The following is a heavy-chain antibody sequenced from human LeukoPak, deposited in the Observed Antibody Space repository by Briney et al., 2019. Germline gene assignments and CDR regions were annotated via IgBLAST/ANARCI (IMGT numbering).Heavy chain of an antibody. J-gene: IGHJ4*02. Sequence: GGSLTLSCAPSRFTFTNYAMSWVRQAPGKGLEWVSTIYFSGGDTYSADSVKGRFTISRDNAKNTLYLQMNSLRAEDTAVYYCARDYGDYGGLGYWGQGTLVTVSS. CDR2: IYFSGGDT. CDR3: ARDYGDYGGLGY. V-gene: IGHV3-23*01. CDR1: RFTFTNYA. D-gene: IGHD4-17*01.